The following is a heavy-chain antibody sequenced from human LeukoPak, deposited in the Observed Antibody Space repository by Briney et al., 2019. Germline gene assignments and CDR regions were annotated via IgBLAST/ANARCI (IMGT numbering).Heavy chain of an antibody. CDR2: INHSGST. Sequence: SETLSLTCAVYGGSFSGYYWSWIRQPPGKGLEWIGEINHSGSTNYNPSLKSRVTISVDTSKNQFSLKLSSVSAADTAVYYCARGLVGPRIQRYDSSGYYRRGHNFDYWGQGTLVTVSS. V-gene: IGHV4-34*01. CDR3: ARGLVGPRIQRYDSSGYYRRGHNFDY. D-gene: IGHD3-22*01. CDR1: GGSFSGYY. J-gene: IGHJ4*02.